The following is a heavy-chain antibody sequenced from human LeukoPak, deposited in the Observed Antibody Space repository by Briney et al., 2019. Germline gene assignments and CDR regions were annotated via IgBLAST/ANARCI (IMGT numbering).Heavy chain of an antibody. J-gene: IGHJ6*02. CDR3: TTDGITGTTYYYYGMDV. V-gene: IGHV3-15*07. CDR1: GFTFSSHA. CDR2: IKSKTDGGTT. Sequence: GGSLRLSCAASGFTFSSHAMNWVRQAPGKGLEWVGRIKSKTDGGTTDYAAPVKGRFTISRDDSKNTLYLQMNSLKTEDTAVYYCTTDGITGTTYYYYGMDVWGQGTTVTVSS. D-gene: IGHD1-7*01.